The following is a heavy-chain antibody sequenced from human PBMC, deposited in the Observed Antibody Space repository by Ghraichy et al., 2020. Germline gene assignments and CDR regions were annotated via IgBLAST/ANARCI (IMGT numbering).Heavy chain of an antibody. CDR3: ARGRSGLDY. CDR1: GFTFSSYW. D-gene: IGHD6-19*01. CDR2: IKQDGSEK. J-gene: IGHJ4*02. Sequence: GESLNISCAASGFTFSSYWMSWVRQAPGKGLEWVANIKQDGSEKYYVDSVKGRFTISRDYAKNSLYLQMNSLRAEDTAVYYCARGRSGLDYWGQGTLVTVSS. V-gene: IGHV3-7*01.